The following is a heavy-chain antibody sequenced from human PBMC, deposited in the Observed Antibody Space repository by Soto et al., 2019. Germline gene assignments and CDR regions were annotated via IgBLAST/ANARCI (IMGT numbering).Heavy chain of an antibody. V-gene: IGHV1-2*04. CDR3: ARGGSPDYCSGGSCPFDY. CDR2: INPNSGGT. Sequence: GASVKVSCKASGYTFTGYYMHWVRQAPGQGLEWMGWINPNSGGTNYAQKFQGWVTMTRDTSISTAYMELSRLRSDDTAVYYCARGGSPDYCSGGSCPFDYWGQGTLVTVS. CDR1: GYTFTGYY. D-gene: IGHD2-15*01. J-gene: IGHJ4*02.